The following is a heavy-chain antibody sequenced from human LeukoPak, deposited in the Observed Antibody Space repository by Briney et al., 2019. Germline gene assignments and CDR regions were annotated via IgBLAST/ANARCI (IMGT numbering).Heavy chain of an antibody. CDR3: ARSHCSSTSCYHAFDI. J-gene: IGHJ3*02. CDR1: GFTFSSYA. CDR2: ISSNGGST. V-gene: IGHV3-64*01. D-gene: IGHD2-2*01. Sequence: PGGSLRLSCAASGFTFSSYAMHWVRQAPGKGLENVSAISSNGGSTYYANSVKGRFTISRDNSKNTLYLQMNSLRAEDTAVYYCARSHCSSTSCYHAFDIWGQGTMVTVSS.